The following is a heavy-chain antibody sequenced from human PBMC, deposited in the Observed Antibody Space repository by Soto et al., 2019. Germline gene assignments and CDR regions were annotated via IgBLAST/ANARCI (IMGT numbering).Heavy chain of an antibody. D-gene: IGHD6-19*01. J-gene: IGHJ6*02. V-gene: IGHV3-30*18. CDR3: AKETILASAGNYATDV. CDR2: ISYDGSNK. Sequence: QVQLVESGGGVVQPGTSLRLSCAASGFSFSDYVMHWVRQAPGKGLEWVAYISYDGSNKKYADSVEGRFTISRDNSKNTMFLQMNSLRTEDTAVYYCAKETILASAGNYATDVWGQGTTVTVSS. CDR1: GFSFSDYV.